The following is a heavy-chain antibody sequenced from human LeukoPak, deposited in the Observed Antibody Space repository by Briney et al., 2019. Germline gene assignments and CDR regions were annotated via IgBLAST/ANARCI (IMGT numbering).Heavy chain of an antibody. J-gene: IGHJ4*02. Sequence: SETLSLTCTVSGGSISSSSYYWGWIRQPPGKGLEWIGSIYYSGSTYYNPSLKSRVTISVDTSKNQFSLKLSSVTAADTAMYYCVRLAKPYGDYGSWGQGTLVTVSS. CDR1: GGSISSSSYY. V-gene: IGHV4-39*01. CDR2: IYYSGST. D-gene: IGHD4-17*01. CDR3: VRLAKPYGDYGS.